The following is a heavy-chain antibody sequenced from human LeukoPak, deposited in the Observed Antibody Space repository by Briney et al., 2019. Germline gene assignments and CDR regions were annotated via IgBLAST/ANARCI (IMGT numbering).Heavy chain of an antibody. V-gene: IGHV3-11*01. J-gene: IGHJ5*02. CDR1: GFTFSDYS. CDR2: ISARSTTI. D-gene: IGHD4-17*01. CDR3: AKDPRIFPVRWFDP. Sequence: GGSLRLSCAASGFTFSDYSMSWTRQAPGKGLEWVSYISARSTTIYYADSVKGRFTISRDNAKNSLYPQMNSLRAEDTAVYYCAKDPRIFPVRWFDPWGQGTLVTVSS.